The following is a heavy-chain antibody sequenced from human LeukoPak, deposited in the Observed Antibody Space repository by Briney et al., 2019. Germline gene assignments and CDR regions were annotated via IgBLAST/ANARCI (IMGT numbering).Heavy chain of an antibody. V-gene: IGHV3-33*06. CDR2: IWHDGSNK. CDR3: AKDGTPGSYYMDV. D-gene: IGHD6-13*01. Sequence: GGSLRLSCAASGFTFSSYGMPWVRQAPGKGLEWVAVIWHDGSNKYYADSVKGRFTISRDNSENTLFLQMNSLRAEDTAVFYCAKDGTPGSYYMDVWGKGTTVTVSS. J-gene: IGHJ6*03. CDR1: GFTFSSYG.